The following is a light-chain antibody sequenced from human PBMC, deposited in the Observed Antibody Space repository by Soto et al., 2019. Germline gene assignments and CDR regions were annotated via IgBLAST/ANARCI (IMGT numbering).Light chain of an antibody. CDR1: QGISSF. CDR3: QKYNSGPLT. V-gene: IGKV1-27*01. J-gene: IGKJ4*01. Sequence: QMTQSPSSLAASVGGLWSVTGRASQGISSFLAWYQQIPGKVPKLLIYSASTLQSGVPSRFSGSGSGTDFTLTISSLQPEDVAIYYCQKYNSGPLTFGGGTKVDIK. CDR2: SAS.